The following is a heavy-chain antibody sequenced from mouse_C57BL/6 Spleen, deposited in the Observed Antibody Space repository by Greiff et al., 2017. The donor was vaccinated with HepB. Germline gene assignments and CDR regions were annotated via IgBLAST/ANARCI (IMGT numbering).Heavy chain of an antibody. D-gene: IGHD4-1*01. CDR1: GYTFTDYE. Sequence: QVHVKQSVAELVRPGASVTLSCKASGYTFTDYEMHWVKQTPVHGLEWIGAIDPETGGTAYNQKFKGKAILTADKSSSTAYMELRSLTSEDSAVYYCTKNWRGAMDYWGQGTSVTVSS. CDR2: IDPETGGT. CDR3: TKNWRGAMDY. J-gene: IGHJ4*01. V-gene: IGHV1-15*01.